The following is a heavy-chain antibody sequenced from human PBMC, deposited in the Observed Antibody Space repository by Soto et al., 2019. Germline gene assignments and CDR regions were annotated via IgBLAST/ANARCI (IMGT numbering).Heavy chain of an antibody. V-gene: IGHV1-18*01. J-gene: IGHJ3*02. CDR2: ISAYNGNT. CDR1: GYTNTRYG. Sequence: ASVKVSCKTSGYTNTRYGVSWVRQAPGQGLEWMGWISAYNGNTNYAQKLQGRVTMTTDTSTSTAYMELRSLRSDDTAVYYCARDSGSSGWYNAFDIWGQGTMVTVSS. D-gene: IGHD6-19*01. CDR3: ARDSGSSGWYNAFDI.